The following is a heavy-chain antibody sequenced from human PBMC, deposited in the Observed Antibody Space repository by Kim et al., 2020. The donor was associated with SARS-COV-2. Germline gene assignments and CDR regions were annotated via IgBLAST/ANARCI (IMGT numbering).Heavy chain of an antibody. V-gene: IGHV3-9*01. CDR1: GFTFGDYA. J-gene: IGHJ6*01. Sequence: GGSLRLSCAASGFTFGDYAMHGVRQAPGKGLEWVSGISWNSGSIGYADSVKGRFTISRDNAKNSLYLQMNSLRAEDTALYYCAKGRLRGYYGSGRYYYYG. CDR2: ISWNSGSI. CDR3: AKGRLRGYYGSGRYYYYG. D-gene: IGHD3-10*01.